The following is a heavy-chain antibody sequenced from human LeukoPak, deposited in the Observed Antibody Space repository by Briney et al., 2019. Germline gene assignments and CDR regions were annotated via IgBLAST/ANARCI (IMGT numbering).Heavy chain of an antibody. Sequence: GGSLRLSCAASGFTFSSYGMHWVRQAPGKGLEWVAVIWCDGSNKYYADSVKGRFTISRDNSKNTLYLQMNSLRAEDTAVYYCARESSGWYFDLWGRGTLVTVSS. D-gene: IGHD6-25*01. V-gene: IGHV3-33*01. CDR2: IWCDGSNK. CDR1: GFTFSSYG. CDR3: ARESSGWYFDL. J-gene: IGHJ2*01.